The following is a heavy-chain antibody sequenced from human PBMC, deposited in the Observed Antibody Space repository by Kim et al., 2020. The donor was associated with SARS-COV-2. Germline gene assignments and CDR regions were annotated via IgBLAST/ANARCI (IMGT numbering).Heavy chain of an antibody. J-gene: IGHJ4*02. Sequence: GGSLRLSCAASGFKVSGNYMSWVRQAPGKGLEWISIIYSGNSTYYADAVKGRFTISRDNSKNTLDLRMSSLKVEETAIYYCVGGPTRHYVWGRGTLVTVSS. CDR1: GFKVSGNY. CDR3: VGGPTRHYV. V-gene: IGHV3-53*01. D-gene: IGHD3-16*01. CDR2: IYSGNST.